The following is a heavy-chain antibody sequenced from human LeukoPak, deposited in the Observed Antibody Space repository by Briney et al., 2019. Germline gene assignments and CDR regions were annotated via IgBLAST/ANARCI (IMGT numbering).Heavy chain of an antibody. CDR3: ARVSYCGGDCYGYFDY. CDR2: ISAYDGNT. D-gene: IGHD2-21*02. V-gene: IGHV1-18*01. CDR1: GYTFTSCG. Sequence: GASVKVSCKASGYTFTSCGISWVRQAPGQGLEWMGWISAYDGNTNYAQKVQGRLTMTTDTSTSTAYMELRSLRSDDTAVYYCARVSYCGGDCYGYFDYWGQGTLVTVSS. J-gene: IGHJ4*02.